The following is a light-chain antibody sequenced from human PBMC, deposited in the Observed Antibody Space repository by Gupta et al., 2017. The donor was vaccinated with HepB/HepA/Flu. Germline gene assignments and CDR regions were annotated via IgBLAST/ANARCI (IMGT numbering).Light chain of an antibody. CDR1: NIGGKS. CDR3: QVWDSSSEHVV. CDR2: GDG. Sequence: SYVLTQPPSVSVAPGMTARITCGGNNIGGKSVQWYQQKAGQAPALVVYGDGDRPSGIPERFSGSNSGNTATLTITRVEAGDEADYYCQVWDSSSEHVVFGGGTKLTGL. J-gene: IGLJ2*01. V-gene: IGLV3-21*03.